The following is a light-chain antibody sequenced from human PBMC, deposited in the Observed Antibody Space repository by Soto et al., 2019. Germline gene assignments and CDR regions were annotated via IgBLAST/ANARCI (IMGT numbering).Light chain of an antibody. CDR2: SNN. Sequence: QAVVTQPPSASGTPGQRVTISCSGGSSNIGSNTVNWYQQLPGTAPKVLIYSNNQRPSGVPDRFSGSKSGTSASLAISGLQSEDEADYYCAAWDDSLNAYVFGTGTQLTVL. V-gene: IGLV1-44*01. J-gene: IGLJ1*01. CDR1: SSNIGSNT. CDR3: AAWDDSLNAYV.